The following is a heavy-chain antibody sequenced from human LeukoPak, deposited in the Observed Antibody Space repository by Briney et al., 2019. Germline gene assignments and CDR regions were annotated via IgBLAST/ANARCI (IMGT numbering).Heavy chain of an antibody. V-gene: IGHV3-66*02. D-gene: IGHD1-26*01. CDR3: ARDQRSESYSPWGSFDP. Sequence: GGSLRLSCAASGFAVSTNYLSWVRQAPGKGLEWVSVIYSDGSTHYTDSVKDRFTISRDNSKNTLYLQMTSLRPDDTAVYYCARDQRSESYSPWGSFDPWGQGTLVTVSS. CDR2: IYSDGST. J-gene: IGHJ5*02. CDR1: GFAVSTNY.